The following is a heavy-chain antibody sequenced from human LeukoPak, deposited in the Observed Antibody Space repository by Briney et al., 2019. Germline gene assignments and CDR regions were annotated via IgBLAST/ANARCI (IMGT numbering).Heavy chain of an antibody. CDR2: IKEDGSEK. V-gene: IGHV3-7*01. Sequence: PGGSLRLSCAASGFTFSSYWMSWVRQAPGKGLEWEANIKEDGSEKYYVDSVKGRFTISRDNAKNLLYLQMNSLRAEDTAVYYCARDDYDSSGYFVYWGQGTLVTVSS. CDR3: ARDDYDSSGYFVY. D-gene: IGHD3-22*01. J-gene: IGHJ4*02. CDR1: GFTFSSYW.